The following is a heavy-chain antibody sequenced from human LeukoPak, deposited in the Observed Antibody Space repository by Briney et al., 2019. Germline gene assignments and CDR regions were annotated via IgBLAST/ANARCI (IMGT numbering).Heavy chain of an antibody. D-gene: IGHD6-13*01. CDR1: GFTFSSYE. Sequence: GGSLRLSCAASGFTFSSYEMNWVRQAPGKGLEWVSSISSSSSYIYYADSVKGRFTISRDNAKNSLYLQMNSLRAEDTAVYYCASPPETLAAAGTGDYFDYWGQGTLVTVSS. CDR3: ASPPETLAAAGTGDYFDY. CDR2: ISSSSSYI. V-gene: IGHV3-21*01. J-gene: IGHJ4*02.